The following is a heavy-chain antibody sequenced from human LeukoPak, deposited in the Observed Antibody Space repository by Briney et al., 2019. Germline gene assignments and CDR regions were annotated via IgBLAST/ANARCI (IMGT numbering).Heavy chain of an antibody. Sequence: KSSETLSLTCTVSGGSISNYYWSWIRQPPGKGLEWLGYVYNSGSTHYNPSFKSRVTISADTSKNQFSLKLSSVTAADTAVYYCARAAPLSSSWYRGWFDPWGQGTLVTVSS. J-gene: IGHJ5*02. CDR1: GGSISNYY. CDR3: ARAAPLSSSWYRGWFDP. D-gene: IGHD6-13*01. V-gene: IGHV4-59*12. CDR2: VYNSGST.